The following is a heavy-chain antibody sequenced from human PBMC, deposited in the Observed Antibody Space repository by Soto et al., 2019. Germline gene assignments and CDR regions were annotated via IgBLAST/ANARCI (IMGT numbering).Heavy chain of an antibody. D-gene: IGHD6-13*01. CDR2: ISWNSGSI. CDR1: GFTFDDYA. Sequence: EVQLVESGGGLVQPGRSLRLSCAASGFTFDDYAMHWVRQAPGKGLEWVSGISWNSGSIGYADSVKGRVTISRDNAKNSLYLQINSLRAEDTALYYCAKEREAATRAYYYYGMDVWGQGTTVTVSS. V-gene: IGHV3-9*01. CDR3: AKEREAATRAYYYYGMDV. J-gene: IGHJ6*02.